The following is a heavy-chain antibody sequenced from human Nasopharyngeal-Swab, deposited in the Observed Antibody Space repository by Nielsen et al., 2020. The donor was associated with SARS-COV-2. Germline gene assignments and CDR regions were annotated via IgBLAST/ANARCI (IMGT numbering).Heavy chain of an antibody. D-gene: IGHD3-3*01. CDR3: ARDTTYDFWSGYSKSFDY. CDR1: GFTFSSSW. V-gene: IGHV3-74*01. CDR2: MNSDGSTI. J-gene: IGHJ4*02. Sequence: GESLKISCAASGFTFSSSWMHWIRQDPGKGLVWVARMNSDGSTINYGDSVMGRFTISRDNAKNSLYLQMNSLRAEDTAVYYCARDTTYDFWSGYSKSFDYWGQGTLVTVSS.